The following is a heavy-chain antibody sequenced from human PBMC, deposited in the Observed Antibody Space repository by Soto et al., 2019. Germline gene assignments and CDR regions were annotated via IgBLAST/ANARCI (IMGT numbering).Heavy chain of an antibody. Sequence: GGSLRLSCAASGFTVSSNYMSWVRQAPGRGLEWVSVIYSGGSTYYADSVKGRFTISRHNSKNTLYLQMNSLRAEDTAVYYCGRVPPTGYYYGMDVWGQGTTVTVSS. CDR2: IYSGGST. V-gene: IGHV3-53*04. D-gene: IGHD4-4*01. CDR1: GFTVSSNY. CDR3: GRVPPTGYYYGMDV. J-gene: IGHJ6*02.